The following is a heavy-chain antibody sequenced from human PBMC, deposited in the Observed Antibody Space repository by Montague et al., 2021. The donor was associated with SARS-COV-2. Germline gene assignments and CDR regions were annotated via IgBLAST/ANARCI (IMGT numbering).Heavy chain of an antibody. CDR2: ISSSSSYI. CDR3: ARADSSSWYFDWFDP. J-gene: IGHJ5*02. CDR1: GFTFSSYS. V-gene: IGHV3-21*01. D-gene: IGHD6-13*01. Sequence: SLRLSCAASGFTFSSYSMNWVRQAPGKGLEWVSSISSSSSYIYYADSVKGRITISRDNAKNSLYLQMNSLRAEDTAVYYCARADSSSWYFDWFDPWGQGTLVTVSS.